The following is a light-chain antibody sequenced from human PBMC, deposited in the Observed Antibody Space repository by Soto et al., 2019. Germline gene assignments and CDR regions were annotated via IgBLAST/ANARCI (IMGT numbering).Light chain of an antibody. CDR2: EVS. CDR1: SSDVGGYNY. J-gene: IGLJ3*02. CDR3: SSYAGSNSWV. V-gene: IGLV2-8*01. Sequence: QSALTQPPSVSRSPGQSVTISCTGTSSDVGGYNYVSWYQQHPGKAPKLMIYEVSKRPSGVPDRFSGSKSGNTASLTVSGLQAEDESDYYCSSYAGSNSWVFGGGTKLTIL.